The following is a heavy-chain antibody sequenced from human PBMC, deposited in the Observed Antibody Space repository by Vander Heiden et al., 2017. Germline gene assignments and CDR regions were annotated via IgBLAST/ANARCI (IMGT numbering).Heavy chain of an antibody. D-gene: IGHD2-2*01. Sequence: EVQLVESGGGLIQPGGSLRLSCAASGFTVSSNYMSWVRQAPGKGLEWVSVIYSGGSTYYADSVKGRFTISRDNSKNTLYLQMNSLRAEDTAVYYCARGYCSSTSCFIWDWYFDLWGRGTLVTVSS. CDR2: IYSGGST. CDR1: GFTVSSNY. J-gene: IGHJ2*01. CDR3: ARGYCSSTSCFIWDWYFDL. V-gene: IGHV3-53*01.